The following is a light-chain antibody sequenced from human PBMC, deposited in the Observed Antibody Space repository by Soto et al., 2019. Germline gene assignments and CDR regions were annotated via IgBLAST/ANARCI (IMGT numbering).Light chain of an antibody. J-gene: IGLJ3*02. CDR1: SSNIGSNY. CDR3: AAWDDSMSGWV. Sequence: QSVLTQPPSASGTPGQRVTISCSGSSSNIGSNYVYWYQRLPGTAPKLLIYRNNQRPSGVPDRFSGSKSGTSASLAISGLRSEDEADYYGAAWDDSMSGWVFGGGTKLTGL. V-gene: IGLV1-47*01. CDR2: RNN.